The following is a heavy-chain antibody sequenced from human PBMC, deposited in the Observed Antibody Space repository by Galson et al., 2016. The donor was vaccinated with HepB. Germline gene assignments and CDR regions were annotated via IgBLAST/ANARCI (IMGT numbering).Heavy chain of an antibody. CDR1: GFTFSSYS. CDR3: AGWYLGYRFYGMDV. J-gene: IGHJ6*02. V-gene: IGHV3-21*01. CDR2: IGSNNRYI. D-gene: IGHD6-19*01. Sequence: SLRLSCAASGFTFSSYSMNWVRQAPGKGLEWVSSIGSNNRYIYYADSVRGRFTISRDNAKRSLYLQMNSLRAEGTAVYYCAGWYLGYRFYGMDVWGQGTTVTVSS.